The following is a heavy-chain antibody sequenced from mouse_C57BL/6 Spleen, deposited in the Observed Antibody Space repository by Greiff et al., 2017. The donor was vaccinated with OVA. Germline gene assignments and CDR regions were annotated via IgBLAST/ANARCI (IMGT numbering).Heavy chain of an antibody. CDR1: GYTFTGYY. D-gene: IGHD1-3*01. V-gene: IGHV1-42*01. CDR2: INPNIGGT. J-gene: IGHJ1*03. Sequence: EVQLVQSGPELVKPGASVKISCKASGYTFTGYYMHWVKQSPGKGLEWIGKINPNIGGTTYNEKFKAKATLTVDKSSSTAYMQLSSLTSEDSAVYYCARAGITTFFDVWGTGTTLTVSS. CDR3: ARAGITTFFDV.